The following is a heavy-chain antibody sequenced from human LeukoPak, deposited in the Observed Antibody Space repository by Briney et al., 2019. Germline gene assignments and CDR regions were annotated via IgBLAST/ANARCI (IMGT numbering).Heavy chain of an antibody. V-gene: IGHV3-23*01. D-gene: IGHD1-26*01. Sequence: GGSLRLSCAASGFTFSNYAMSWVRQAPGKGLEWVSGISGSGGSTHYADSVKGRFTISRDNTKNTLYLQMNSLRAEDTAVYYCARTVGAISDYWGQGTLVTVSS. CDR1: GFTFSNYA. CDR2: ISGSGGST. CDR3: ARTVGAISDY. J-gene: IGHJ4*02.